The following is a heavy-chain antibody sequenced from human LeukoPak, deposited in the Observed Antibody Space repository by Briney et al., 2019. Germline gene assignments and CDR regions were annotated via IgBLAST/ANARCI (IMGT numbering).Heavy chain of an antibody. J-gene: IGHJ4*02. V-gene: IGHV3-7*01. CDR1: GFTFSDYA. CDR2: IDPDGSEK. CDR3: ARIYYFGDNNWRYFDN. Sequence: GGSLRLSCAVSGFTFSDYAMNWVRQAPGKGLEWVANIDPDGSEKQYGDSVKGRFTTSRDNAKNSLYLQMNSLRAEDTAIYYCARIYYFGDNNWRYFDNWGQGTLVTVSS. D-gene: IGHD3-10*01.